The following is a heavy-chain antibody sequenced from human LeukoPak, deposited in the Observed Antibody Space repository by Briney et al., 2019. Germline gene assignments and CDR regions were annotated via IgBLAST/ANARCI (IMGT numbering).Heavy chain of an antibody. V-gene: IGHV4-39*07. CDR3: ARDGGYCSGGSCPQEEAFDI. Sequence: SKTLSLTCTVSGDSISSSNYYWGWIRQPPGKGLEWIASIYYSGSTYYNPSLKSRVTISVDTSKNQFSLKLSSVTAADTAVYYCARDGGYCSGGSCPQEEAFDIWGQGTMVTVSS. D-gene: IGHD2-15*01. J-gene: IGHJ3*02. CDR2: IYYSGST. CDR1: GDSISSSNYY.